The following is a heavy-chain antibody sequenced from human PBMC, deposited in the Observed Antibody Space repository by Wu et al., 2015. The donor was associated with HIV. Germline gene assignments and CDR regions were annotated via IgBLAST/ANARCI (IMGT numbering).Heavy chain of an antibody. CDR2: INPSGGAT. V-gene: IGHV1-2*02. CDR1: GYMFTNYY. CDR3: ARDATPITTEFDY. Sequence: QVQLVQSGAEVKKPGASVKVSCKTSGYMFTNYYVHWVRQAPGRGLEWMAWINPSGGATIYAEAFEGRVTVTTDTSMKTVYMELESLTSGDTAMYFCARDATPITTEFDYWGQGTLITVSS. D-gene: IGHD4-11*01. J-gene: IGHJ4*02.